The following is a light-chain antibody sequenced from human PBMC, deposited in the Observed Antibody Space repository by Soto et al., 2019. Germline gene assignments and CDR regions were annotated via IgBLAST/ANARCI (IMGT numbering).Light chain of an antibody. CDR2: GAS. Sequence: EIVMTQSPATLSVSPGERVTLSCRASQSVNSNLAWYQQKPGQAPRLLIYGASTRATGIPARFSGSGSGTEFTLTISSLQSEDFAIYYCQQYINWPPLTFGGGTKVEIK. CDR1: QSVNSN. CDR3: QQYINWPPLT. V-gene: IGKV3-15*01. J-gene: IGKJ4*01.